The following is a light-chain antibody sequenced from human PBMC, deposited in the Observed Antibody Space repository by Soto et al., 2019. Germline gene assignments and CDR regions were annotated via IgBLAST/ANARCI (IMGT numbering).Light chain of an antibody. V-gene: IGKV3-20*01. CDR2: GAS. CDR3: QQYVNSPVT. CDR1: QRVNSSY. Sequence: EIVLTQSPDTLYLSPGEGDTLSCRASQRVNSSYLAWYQQKPGQAPRLLISGASDRATGVPARVSGSGSGTDFTLTISRLEPEDFAVYYCQQYVNSPVTFGQGTKLEIK. J-gene: IGKJ2*01.